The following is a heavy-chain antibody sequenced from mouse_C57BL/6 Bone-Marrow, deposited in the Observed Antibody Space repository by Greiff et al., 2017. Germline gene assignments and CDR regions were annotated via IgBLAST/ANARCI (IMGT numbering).Heavy chain of an antibody. V-gene: IGHV5-4*03. CDR2: ISDGGSYT. CDR1: GFTFSSYA. Sequence: DVMLVESGGGLVKPGGSLTLSCAASGFTFSSYAMSWVRQTPETRLEWVATISDGGSYTYYPDNVKGRFTISRDNAKNNLYLRRSHLKSEDTAMYYCARIYYYGLFDYWGQGTTLTVSS. J-gene: IGHJ2*01. D-gene: IGHD1-1*01. CDR3: ARIYYYGLFDY.